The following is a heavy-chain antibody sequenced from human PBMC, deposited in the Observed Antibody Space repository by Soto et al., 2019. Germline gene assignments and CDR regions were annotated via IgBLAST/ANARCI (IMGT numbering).Heavy chain of an antibody. CDR1: GFTFSSYG. CDR2: ISYDGSNK. D-gene: IGHD4-17*01. J-gene: IGHJ2*01. V-gene: IGHV3-30*18. Sequence: QVQLVESGGGVVQPGRSLRLSCAASGFTFSSYGMHWVRQAPGKGLEWVAVISYDGSNKYYADSVKGRCTISRDNSKNTLYLQMNSLRAEDTAVYYCAKDWTHLTTVTDWYFDLWGRGTLVTVSS. CDR3: AKDWTHLTTVTDWYFDL.